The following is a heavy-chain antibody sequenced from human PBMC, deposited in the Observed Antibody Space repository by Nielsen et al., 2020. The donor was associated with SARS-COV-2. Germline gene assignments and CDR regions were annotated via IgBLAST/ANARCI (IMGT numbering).Heavy chain of an antibody. V-gene: IGHV3-30*18. D-gene: IGHD1-26*01. CDR2: ISYDGSNK. J-gene: IGHJ4*02. Sequence: GESLKISCAASGFTFSSYGMHWVRQAPGKGLEWVAVISYDGSNKYYADSVKGRFTISRDNSKNTLFLQMNNLRPDDTAVYHCVKDSLNRWEENRSYYFDYWGQGILVTVSS. CDR3: VKDSLNRWEENRSYYFDY. CDR1: GFTFSSYG.